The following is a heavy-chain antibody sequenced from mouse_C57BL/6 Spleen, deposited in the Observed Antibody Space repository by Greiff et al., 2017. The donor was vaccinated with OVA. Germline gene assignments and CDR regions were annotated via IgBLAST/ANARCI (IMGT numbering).Heavy chain of an antibody. V-gene: IGHV5-4*03. CDR1: GFTFSSYA. J-gene: IGHJ2*01. CDR2: ISDGGSYT. Sequence: EVKLVESGGGLVKPGGSLKLSCAASGFTFSSYAMSWVRQTPEKRLEWVATISDGGSYTYYPDNVKGRFTISRDNAKNNLYLQMSHLTSADTTMCYCARVDGSCYVRTCFDYWGQGTTLTVSA. CDR3: ARVDGSCYVRTCFDY. D-gene: IGHD1-1*01.